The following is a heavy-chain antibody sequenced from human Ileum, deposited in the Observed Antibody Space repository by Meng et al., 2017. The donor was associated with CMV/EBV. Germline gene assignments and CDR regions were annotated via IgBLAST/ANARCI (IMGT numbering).Heavy chain of an antibody. CDR3: ARGPGASTREGFDY. CDR2: FYSSDTY. Sequence: QVHMQEPGPGLVKPSETLSLTCTVSGGSINNYYGSWIRQSAEKGLEWIGRFYSSDTYNYHPSLNSRVTMSLDTSKNQFSLNLRSVTAADTAIYYCARGPGASTREGFDYWGLGTLVTVSS. D-gene: IGHD1-26*01. CDR1: GGSINNYY. V-gene: IGHV4-4*07. J-gene: IGHJ4*02.